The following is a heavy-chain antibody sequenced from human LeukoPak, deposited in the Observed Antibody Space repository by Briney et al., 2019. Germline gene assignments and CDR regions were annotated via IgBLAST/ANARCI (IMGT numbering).Heavy chain of an antibody. J-gene: IGHJ5*02. CDR1: GFTFSSYS. CDR3: AREGSSIAAATNWFDP. Sequence: PGGSLRLSCAASGFTFSSYSMNWVRQAPGKGLEWVSSISSSSSYMYYADSVKGRFTISRDNAKNSLYLQMNSLRAEDTAVYYCAREGSSIAAATNWFDPWGQGTLVTVSS. V-gene: IGHV3-21*01. D-gene: IGHD6-13*01. CDR2: ISSSSSYM.